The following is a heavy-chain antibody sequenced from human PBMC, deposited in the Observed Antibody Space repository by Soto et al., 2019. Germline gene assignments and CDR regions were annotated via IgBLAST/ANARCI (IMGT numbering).Heavy chain of an antibody. CDR2: IIANNGNT. Sequence: ASVKVSCKASGGTFSSYAISWVRQAPGQGLEWMGGIIANNGNTNYAQKLQGRVTMTTDTSTSTAYMELRSLRSDDTAVYYCARDLSDPTPAAMDWGQGTLVTVSS. V-gene: IGHV1-18*01. CDR3: ARDLSDPTPAAMD. CDR1: GGTFSSYA. D-gene: IGHD2-2*01. J-gene: IGHJ4*02.